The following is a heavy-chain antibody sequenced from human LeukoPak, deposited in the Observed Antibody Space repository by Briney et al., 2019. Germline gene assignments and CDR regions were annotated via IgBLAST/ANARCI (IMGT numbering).Heavy chain of an antibody. Sequence: ASVQVSCQASGYTFTSYDINWVRQATGQGLEWMGWMNPNSGNTGYAQKFQGRVTMTRNTSISTAYMELSSLRSEDTAVYYCARGGYSGYDWHYYYGMDVWGQGTTVTVSS. D-gene: IGHD5-12*01. CDR1: GYTFTSYD. J-gene: IGHJ6*02. CDR3: ARGGYSGYDWHYYYGMDV. V-gene: IGHV1-8*01. CDR2: MNPNSGNT.